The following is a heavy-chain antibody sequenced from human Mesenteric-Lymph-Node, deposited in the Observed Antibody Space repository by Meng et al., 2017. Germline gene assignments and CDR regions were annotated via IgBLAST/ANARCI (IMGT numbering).Heavy chain of an antibody. V-gene: IGHV4-39*01. CDR3: ARHDGGYGDYFDH. J-gene: IGHJ4*02. CDR1: GGSISRSRHY. D-gene: IGHD5-12*01. CDR2: IYYSGST. Sequence: QTRLEESGPGLVKPSETLSLPCTVSGGSISRSRHYWGWIRQPPGKGLEWIGSIYYSGSTYYNPSLRSRVTMSLDTSKNQFSLKLSSVTATDTAVYYCARHDGGYGDYFDHWGQGTLVTVSS.